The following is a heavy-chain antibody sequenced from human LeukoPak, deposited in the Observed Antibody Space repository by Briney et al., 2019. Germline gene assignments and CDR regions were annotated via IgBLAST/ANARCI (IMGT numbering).Heavy chain of an antibody. CDR2: IFVDGSST. D-gene: IGHD1-14*01. CDR1: GFTFSSYS. Sequence: RGSLRLSCVASGFTFSSYSMHWVRQAPGKGLVWVSRIFVDGSSTSYADSVKGRFTISRDNTKNTLYLQMSSLRDDDTAVYYCARAGASYAMDVWGQGTTVTVS. J-gene: IGHJ6*02. CDR3: ARAGASYAMDV. V-gene: IGHV3-74*01.